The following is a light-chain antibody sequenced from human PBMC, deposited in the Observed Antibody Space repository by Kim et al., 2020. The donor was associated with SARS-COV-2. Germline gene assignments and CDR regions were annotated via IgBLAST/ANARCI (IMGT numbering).Light chain of an antibody. J-gene: IGKJ2*01. Sequence: PSSLSASVGDRVPITCRASKSISSYLNWYQQKPGKAPKLLIYAASSLQSGVPSRFSGSGSGTDFTLTISSLQPEDFATYYCQQGGTFGQGTKLEI. CDR2: AAS. CDR3: QQGGT. CDR1: KSISSY. V-gene: IGKV1-39*01.